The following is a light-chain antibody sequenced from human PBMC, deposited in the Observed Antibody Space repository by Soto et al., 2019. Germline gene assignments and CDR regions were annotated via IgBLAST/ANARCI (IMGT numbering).Light chain of an antibody. CDR2: EVS. V-gene: IGLV2-14*01. J-gene: IGLJ1*01. CDR1: SSDVGGYNY. CDR3: SSYTSSRAYV. Sequence: QSALTQPASVSGSPGQSITISCTGTSSDVGGYNYVSWYQQQSGKAPKLMIHEVSNRPSGVSNRFSGSKSGNTASLTISGLQDEDEADYYCSSYTSSRAYVFGSGTKLTVL.